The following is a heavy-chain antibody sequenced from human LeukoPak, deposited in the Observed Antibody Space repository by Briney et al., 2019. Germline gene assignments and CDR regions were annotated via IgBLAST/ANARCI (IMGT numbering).Heavy chain of an antibody. J-gene: IGHJ4*02. V-gene: IGHV3-48*01. Sequence: PGGSLRLSCAASGFTFSSYAMNWVRQAPGKGLEWVSYISTSGSTIYYADSVKGRFTISRDNAKNSLYLRMNSLRAEDTAVYYCARAASTGTTVGGYWGQGTLVTVSS. CDR3: ARAASTGTTVGGY. CDR2: ISTSGSTI. CDR1: GFTFSSYA. D-gene: IGHD1-1*01.